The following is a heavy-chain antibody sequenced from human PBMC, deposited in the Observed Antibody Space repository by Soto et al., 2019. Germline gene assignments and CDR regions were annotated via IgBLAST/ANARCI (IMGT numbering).Heavy chain of an antibody. V-gene: IGHV3-33*03. CDR3: ARGRLNTPRGEDYFDY. Sequence: QVQLVESVGGVVQPGGSLRLSCAPSGFTFSAYGMHWVRQAPGKGLEWVAVIWSHGNQKAEADSVKGRFTISRDNSKNSWFLQMNGLTAEDTAVYFCARGRLNTPRGEDYFDYWGQGTLVTVSS. CDR2: IWSHGNQK. CDR1: GFTFSAYG. D-gene: IGHD3-10*01. J-gene: IGHJ4*02.